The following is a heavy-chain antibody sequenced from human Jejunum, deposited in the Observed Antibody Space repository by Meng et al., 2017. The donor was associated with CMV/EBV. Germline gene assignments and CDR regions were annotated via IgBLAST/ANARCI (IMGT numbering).Heavy chain of an antibody. CDR3: ARDRTTATGALDY. CDR2: IQSNNNEK. V-gene: IGHV3-48*01. D-gene: IGHD4-11*01. Sequence: SGFTFRDYGMNWVRQPPGQGLEWVSYIQSNNNEKYYADSVRGRFTISRDNAGNFLYLQLNSLRVDDTAVYYCARDRTTATGALDYWGQGTLVTVSS. J-gene: IGHJ4*02. CDR1: GFTFRDYG.